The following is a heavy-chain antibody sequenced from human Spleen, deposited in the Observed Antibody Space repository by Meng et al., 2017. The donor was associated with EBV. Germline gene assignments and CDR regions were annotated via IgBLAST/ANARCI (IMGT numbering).Heavy chain of an antibody. CDR1: GFTVSSNY. D-gene: IGHD3-9*01. CDR2: ISYDGSNK. Sequence: VQLVEAGGGLIQPGGYLRLSCAASGFTVSSNYMSWVRQAPGKGLEWVAAISYDGSNKYYGDSVKGPFTISRDNSKNTLYLQMNSLRVEDTAVYYCAKDLNPLRDSYAMDVWGQGTTVTVSS. J-gene: IGHJ6*02. V-gene: IGHV3-30*18. CDR3: AKDLNPLRDSYAMDV.